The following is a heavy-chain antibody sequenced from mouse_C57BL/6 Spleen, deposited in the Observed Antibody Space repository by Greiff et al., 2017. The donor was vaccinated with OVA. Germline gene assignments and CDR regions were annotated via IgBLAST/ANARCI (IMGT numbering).Heavy chain of an antibody. J-gene: IGHJ1*03. Sequence: EVQLQQSGPELVKPGASVKISCKASGYSFTGYYMNWVKQSPEKSLEWIGEINPSTGGTTYNQKFKAKATLTVDKSSSTAYMQLKSLTSEDSAVYYCARYSNYGYFDVWGTGTTVTVSS. CDR1: GYSFTGYY. D-gene: IGHD2-5*01. CDR2: INPSTGGT. V-gene: IGHV1-42*01. CDR3: ARYSNYGYFDV.